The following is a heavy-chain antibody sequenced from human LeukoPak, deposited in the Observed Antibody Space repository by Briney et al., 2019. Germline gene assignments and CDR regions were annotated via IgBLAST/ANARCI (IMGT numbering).Heavy chain of an antibody. V-gene: IGHV3-21*01. Sequence: GGSLRLSYAASGFTFSSYSMNWVRQAPGKGLEWVSSISSSSSYIYYADSVKGRFTISRDNAKNSLYLQMNSLRAEDTAVYYCARVLMPRDSSGYSYPGGFDYWGQGTLVTVSS. D-gene: IGHD3-22*01. CDR1: GFTFSSYS. J-gene: IGHJ4*02. CDR3: ARVLMPRDSSGYSYPGGFDY. CDR2: ISSSSSYI.